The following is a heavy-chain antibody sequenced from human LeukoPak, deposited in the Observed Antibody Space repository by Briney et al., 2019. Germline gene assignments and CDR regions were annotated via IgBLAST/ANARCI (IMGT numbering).Heavy chain of an antibody. CDR1: GFTFSSYW. CDR2: INSDGSST. Sequence: PGGSLRLSCAASGFTFSSYWMHWVRQAPGKGLVWVSRINSDGSSTSYADSVKGRFTISRDNAKNTLYLQMNSLRAEDTAVYYCARAESGYSSSRWSGEGMDVWGQGTTVTVSS. V-gene: IGHV3-74*01. J-gene: IGHJ6*02. CDR3: ARAESGYSSSRWSGEGMDV. D-gene: IGHD6-13*01.